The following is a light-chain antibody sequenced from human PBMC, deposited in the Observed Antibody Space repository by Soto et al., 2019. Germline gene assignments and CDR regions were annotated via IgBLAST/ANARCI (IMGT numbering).Light chain of an antibody. Sequence: DIKLTQSPSFLSASVGDGVTITCRSSQAINNFLAWYQQKPGKAPKLVIYDASILHSGVPSRFSGSGSGTEITLTISSLQTEDFATYYCQQLNSNPLTCGVGTKVEIK. CDR1: QAINNF. V-gene: IGKV1-9*01. CDR2: DAS. CDR3: QQLNSNPLT. J-gene: IGKJ4*01.